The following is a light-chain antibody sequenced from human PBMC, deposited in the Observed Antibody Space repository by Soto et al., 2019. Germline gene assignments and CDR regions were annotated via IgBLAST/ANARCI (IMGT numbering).Light chain of an antibody. J-gene: IGKJ1*01. CDR2: LGS. CDR3: MQALQTRT. V-gene: IGKV2-28*01. CDR1: QIVFYSPTNKNNY. Sequence: DIVMTQSPDSLAVSLGDMATSNCRSRQIVFYSPTNKNNYLDWYLQKPGQSPQLLIYLGSNRSSGVPDRFSGSGSGTDFTLKISRVEAEDVGVYYCMQALQTRTFGQGTKVDIK.